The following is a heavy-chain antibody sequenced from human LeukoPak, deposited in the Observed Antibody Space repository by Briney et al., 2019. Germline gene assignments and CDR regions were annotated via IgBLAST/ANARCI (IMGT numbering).Heavy chain of an antibody. V-gene: IGHV1-2*02. J-gene: IGHJ4*02. CDR2: INPNSGGT. D-gene: IGHD2-21*01. CDR1: GYTFTGYY. Sequence: RASEKVSCKASGYTFTGYYMHWVRQAPGQGLEWMGWINPNSGGTNYAQKFQGRVTMTRDTSISTAYMELSRLRSDDTAVYYCAREMPGEVVIVGYYWGQGTLVTVSS. CDR3: AREMPGEVVIVGYY.